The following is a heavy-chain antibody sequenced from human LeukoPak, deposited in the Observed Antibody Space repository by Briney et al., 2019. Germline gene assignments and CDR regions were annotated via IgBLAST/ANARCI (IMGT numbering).Heavy chain of an antibody. D-gene: IGHD2-15*01. CDR2: ISYDGSNK. CDR3: AGSIWIPLRPFDD. J-gene: IGHJ4*02. V-gene: IGHV3-30-3*01. CDR1: GFTFSGYP. Sequence: PGGSLRLSCAASGFTFSGYPIHWVRQAPGKGLEWVAVISYDGSNKYYADSVKGRFTISRDNSKNTLYLQMNSLRAEDTAVYYCAGSIWIPLRPFDDWGQGTLVIVSS.